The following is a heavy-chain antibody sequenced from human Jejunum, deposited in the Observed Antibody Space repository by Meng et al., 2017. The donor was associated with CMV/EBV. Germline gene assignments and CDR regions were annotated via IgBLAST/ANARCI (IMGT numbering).Heavy chain of an antibody. Sequence: CAASELTFRGNAMSWVRQAPGKGLEWVSYVSASGSSIYYAESVKGRFTISRDNAKNSVYLQMNSLRAADTAVYYCASNDILTGFDYWGQGTRVTVSS. J-gene: IGHJ4*02. CDR2: VSASGSSI. CDR3: ASNDILTGFDY. V-gene: IGHV3-48*03. D-gene: IGHD3-9*01. CDR1: ELTFRGNA.